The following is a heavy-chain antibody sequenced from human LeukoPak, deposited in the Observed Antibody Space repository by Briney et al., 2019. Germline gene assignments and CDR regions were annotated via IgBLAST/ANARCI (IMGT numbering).Heavy chain of an antibody. CDR3: ARASGSYWWFDS. CDR1: GYTLTSYY. CDR2: VNPNSGDT. Sequence: VASEKVSRKASGYTLTSYYMHWVRHAPGQGLVWMGCVNPNSGDTNYAQKFQGSVTMTRDTSISTVYMELSRLRSDDTAVYYCARASGSYWWFDSWGQGTLVTVSS. D-gene: IGHD1-26*01. J-gene: IGHJ5*01. V-gene: IGHV1-2*02.